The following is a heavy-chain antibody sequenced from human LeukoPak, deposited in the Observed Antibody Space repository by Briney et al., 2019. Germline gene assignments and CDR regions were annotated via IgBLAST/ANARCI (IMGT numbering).Heavy chain of an antibody. CDR2: IYHSGST. CDR3: ARLEYSSSPTY. V-gene: IGHV4-38-2*01. Sequence: NPSETLSLTCAVSGYSISSGYYWGWIRQPPGKGLEWIGSIYHSGSTFYNPSLKSRVTISVDPSKNQFSLKLSSVTAADTAVYYCARLEYSSSPTYWGQGTLVTVSS. D-gene: IGHD6-6*01. CDR1: GYSISSGYY. J-gene: IGHJ4*02.